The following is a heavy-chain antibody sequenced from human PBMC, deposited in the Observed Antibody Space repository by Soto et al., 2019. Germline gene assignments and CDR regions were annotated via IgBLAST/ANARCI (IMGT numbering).Heavy chain of an antibody. V-gene: IGHV3-23*01. CDR1: GFTFSSYA. Sequence: PGGSLILSCAASGFTFSSYAMIWVRPAPGKGLEWVSAISGSGGSTYYADSVKGRFTISRDNSKNTLYLQMNSLRAEDTAVYYCEKELNTSSGWSQVIYWGQGTLVTVSS. CDR2: ISGSGGST. D-gene: IGHD6-19*01. CDR3: EKELNTSSGWSQVIY. J-gene: IGHJ4*02.